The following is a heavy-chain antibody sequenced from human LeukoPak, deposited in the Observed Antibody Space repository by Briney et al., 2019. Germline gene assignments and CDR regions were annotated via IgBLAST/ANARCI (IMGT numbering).Heavy chain of an antibody. V-gene: IGHV1-8*01. CDR1: GYTFTSYD. D-gene: IGHD3-9*01. Sequence: ASVKVSCKASGYTFTSYDINWERQATGQGLEWMGWMNPNSGNTGYAQTLQGRVTMTTDTSTSTAYMELRSLRSDDTAVYYCARDLLQVRYFDWLLFDYWGQGTLVTVSS. CDR2: MNPNSGNT. CDR3: ARDLLQVRYFDWLLFDY. J-gene: IGHJ4*02.